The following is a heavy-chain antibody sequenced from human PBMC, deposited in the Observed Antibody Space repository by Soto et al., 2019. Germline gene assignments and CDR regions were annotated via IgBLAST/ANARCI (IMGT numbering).Heavy chain of an antibody. CDR2: IYYSGST. J-gene: IGHJ3*02. V-gene: IGHV4-30-4*01. D-gene: IGHD3-22*01. CDR1: GGSISSGDYY. CDR3: ARDPGASGYYDAFDI. Sequence: QVQLQESGPGLVKPSQTLSLTCTVSGGSISSGDYYWSWIRQPPGKGLEWIGYIYYSGSTYYNPSLKSRVTISVDTSKNQCSLKRSSVTAADTAVYYCARDPGASGYYDAFDIWGQGTMVTVSS.